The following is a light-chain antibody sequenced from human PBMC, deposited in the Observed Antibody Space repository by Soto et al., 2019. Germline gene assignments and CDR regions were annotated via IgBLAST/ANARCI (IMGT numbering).Light chain of an antibody. CDR3: QQSYMDPIT. CDR1: QSISTY. J-gene: IGKJ5*01. Sequence: DIQMTQSPSSLSASVGDRVTITCRASQSISTYLNWFQQKPGKAPNLLIYDASRLQSGVPSRFSGSGGGTDFTLSISSVQPEDFATYFCQQSYMDPITFGQGTRLEIK. CDR2: DAS. V-gene: IGKV1-39*01.